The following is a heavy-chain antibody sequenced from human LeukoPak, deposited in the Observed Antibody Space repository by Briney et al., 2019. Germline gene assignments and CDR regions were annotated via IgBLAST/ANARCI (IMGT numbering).Heavy chain of an antibody. V-gene: IGHV3-30*03. CDR1: GFTFGSNG. J-gene: IGHJ2*01. CDR2: VAADGGHK. Sequence: GGSLRLSCVGSGFTFGSNGIQWVRQAPGKGLEWVAVVAADGGHKVYSESVKGRFSMSRDNSKNTAFLQMDSLGAQDAAVYFCAREHSHNNWFFDLWGPGTPVTVSS. D-gene: IGHD5-18*01. CDR3: AREHSHNNWFFDL.